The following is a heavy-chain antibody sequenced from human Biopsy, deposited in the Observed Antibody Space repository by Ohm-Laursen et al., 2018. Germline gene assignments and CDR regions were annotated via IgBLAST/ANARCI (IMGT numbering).Heavy chain of an antibody. CDR1: GVSITAYY. Sequence: TLSLTCSVSGVSITAYYWSWIRQPPGKGLECIGNIHHSGSTTYNPSLKSRLTISVDTSKNQFSLKLSSETAADTAVYYCARMDCSGGSCHYYSYGMDVWGQGTTVTVSS. CDR3: ARMDCSGGSCHYYSYGMDV. D-gene: IGHD2-15*01. V-gene: IGHV4-4*09. CDR2: IHHSGST. J-gene: IGHJ6*02.